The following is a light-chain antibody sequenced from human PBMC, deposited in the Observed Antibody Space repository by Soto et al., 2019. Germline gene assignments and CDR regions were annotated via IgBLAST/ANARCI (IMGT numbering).Light chain of an antibody. V-gene: IGKV1-5*01. CDR1: QNISNC. CDR3: QQYHSDRP. Sequence: DIPMTQSPSSLSASIGDRVTIACRASQNISNCLAWYQQKPGNAPNLLINHASNLESGVPPRFSGSGSGTEFTLTISNLQPDDFATYYCQQYHSDRPFGEGTKVDIK. CDR2: HAS. J-gene: IGKJ4*01.